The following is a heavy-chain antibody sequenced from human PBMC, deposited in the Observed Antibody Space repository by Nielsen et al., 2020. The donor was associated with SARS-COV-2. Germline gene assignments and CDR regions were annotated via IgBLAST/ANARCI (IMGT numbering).Heavy chain of an antibody. V-gene: IGHV4-39*01. J-gene: IGHJ6*02. CDR2: IYYSGST. Sequence: SETLFLTCTVSGGSISSSSYYWGWIRQPPGKGLEWIGSIYYSGSTYYNPSLKSRVTISVDTSKNQFSLKLSSVTAADTAVYYCARVRVLLWFGKGPYGMDVWGQGTTVTVSS. D-gene: IGHD3-10*01. CDR1: GGSISSSSYY. CDR3: ARVRVLLWFGKGPYGMDV.